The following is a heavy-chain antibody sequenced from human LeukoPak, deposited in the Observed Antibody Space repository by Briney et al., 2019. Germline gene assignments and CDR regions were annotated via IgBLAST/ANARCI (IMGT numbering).Heavy chain of an antibody. Sequence: GGSLRLSCAASGFTVSSNYMSWVRQAPGKGLEWVSVIYSGGSTYYADSVKGRFTISRDNSKNTLYLQMNSLRAEDTAVYYCARDYTDSSEGPEEGVEAFYIWGQGTMVTVSS. CDR3: ARDYTDSSEGPEEGVEAFYI. CDR1: GFTVSSNY. J-gene: IGHJ3*02. V-gene: IGHV3-53*01. CDR2: IYSGGST. D-gene: IGHD3-22*01.